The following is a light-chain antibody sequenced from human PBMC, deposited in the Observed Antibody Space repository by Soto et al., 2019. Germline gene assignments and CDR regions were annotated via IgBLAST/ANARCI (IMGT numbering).Light chain of an antibody. CDR1: QSVSYY. CDR3: QQYGSSPPYT. V-gene: IGKV3-20*01. CDR2: DAS. Sequence: EIVLTQSPGTLSLSPGERATLSCRASQSVSYYLAWYQQKPGQAPRLLIYDASSRATGVPGRFSGRGSGTDFTLTISRLEPEDFAVYYCQQYGSSPPYTFGQGTKLEIK. J-gene: IGKJ2*01.